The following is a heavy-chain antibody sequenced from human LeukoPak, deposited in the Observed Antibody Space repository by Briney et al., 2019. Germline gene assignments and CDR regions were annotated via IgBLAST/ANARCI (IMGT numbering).Heavy chain of an antibody. CDR2: IGSTGTCI. CDR1: GFLFSNYR. D-gene: IGHD5-12*01. Sequence: GGSLRLSCAASGFLFSNYRMNWVRQAPGKGLEWVSSIGSTGTCIYYADSVKGRFTTSRDNAKNSLYLQMYSLRAEDTAVYYCARHAVGSISYNFDYWGQGTLVTVSS. V-gene: IGHV3-21*01. CDR3: ARHAVGSISYNFDY. J-gene: IGHJ4*02.